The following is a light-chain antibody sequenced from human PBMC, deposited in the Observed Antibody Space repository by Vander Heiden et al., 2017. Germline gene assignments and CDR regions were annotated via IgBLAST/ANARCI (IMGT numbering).Light chain of an antibody. J-gene: IGKJ4*01. V-gene: IGKV1-33*01. CDR1: QDISNY. Sequence: DIQMTQSPSSLSASVGDRVTITCRASQDISNYLNWYQQKPGKAPKLLIYDASNLETGVPSRFSGSGSGTDFTFTISSLQPEDIATYYCQQYDNLPPFGGGTKVEIK. CDR3: QQYDNLPP. CDR2: DAS.